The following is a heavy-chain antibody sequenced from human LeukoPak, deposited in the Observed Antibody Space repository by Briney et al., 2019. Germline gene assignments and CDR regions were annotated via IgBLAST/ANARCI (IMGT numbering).Heavy chain of an antibody. Sequence: PSETLSLTCTVSGGSFSSSSYYWGWSRQPPEKGLEWIGSIYYSGSTYYNPSLKSRVTISVDTSKNQFSLKLSSVTAADTAVYFCARRKWVYGDMDVWGQGTTVTVSS. D-gene: IGHD4-17*01. CDR1: GGSFSSSSYY. V-gene: IGHV4-39*01. J-gene: IGHJ6*02. CDR2: IYYSGST. CDR3: ARRKWVYGDMDV.